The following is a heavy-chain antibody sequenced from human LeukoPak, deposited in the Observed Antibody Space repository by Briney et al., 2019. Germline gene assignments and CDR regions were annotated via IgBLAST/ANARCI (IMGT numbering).Heavy chain of an antibody. Sequence: GGSLRLSXAASGFTFSSYAMSWVRQAPGKGLEWVSAISGSGGSTYYADSVKGRFTISRDNSKNTLYLQMNSLRAEDTAVYYCAKEPGCSSTSCYNVGDSGFDYWGQGTLVTVSS. J-gene: IGHJ4*02. CDR1: GFTFSSYA. D-gene: IGHD2-2*01. V-gene: IGHV3-23*01. CDR3: AKEPGCSSTSCYNVGDSGFDY. CDR2: ISGSGGST.